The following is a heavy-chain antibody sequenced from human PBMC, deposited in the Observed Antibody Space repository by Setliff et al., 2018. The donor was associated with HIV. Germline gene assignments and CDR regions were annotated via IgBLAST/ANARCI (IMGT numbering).Heavy chain of an antibody. Sequence: SLRLSCAASGFTFSSYAMHWVRQAPGKGLEWVAVISYDGSNKYYADSVKGRFTISRDNSKNTLYLQMNSLRAEDTAVYYCASDSSGYYYGALGDWGQGTLVTVSS. CDR3: ASDSSGYYYGALGD. D-gene: IGHD3-22*01. J-gene: IGHJ4*02. V-gene: IGHV3-30-3*01. CDR1: GFTFSSYA. CDR2: ISYDGSNK.